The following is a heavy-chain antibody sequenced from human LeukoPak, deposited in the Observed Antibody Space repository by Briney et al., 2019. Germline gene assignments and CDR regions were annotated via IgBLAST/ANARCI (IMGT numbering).Heavy chain of an antibody. Sequence: SETLSLSCTVSGDSISPYYWSWIRQPPGKGLQWIGYIYYSGSTNYYPSLKSRVTMSVDTSKNQFSLKFSSVTATDTAMYYCARHVAPDKDYFDYWGQGTLVTVSS. CDR2: IYYSGST. J-gene: IGHJ4*02. D-gene: IGHD2-21*01. CDR1: GDSISPYY. CDR3: ARHVAPDKDYFDY. V-gene: IGHV4-59*08.